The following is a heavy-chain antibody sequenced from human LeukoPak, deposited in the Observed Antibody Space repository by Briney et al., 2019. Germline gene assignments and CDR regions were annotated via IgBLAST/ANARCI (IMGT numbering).Heavy chain of an antibody. V-gene: IGHV1-69*13. Sequence: ASVKVSCKASGGTFSSYAISWVRQAPGQGLEWMGGIIPIFGTANYAQKFQGRVTITADESTSTAYMELSSLRSEDTAVYYCARSSRYYDSSGPQAYYFDYWGQGTLVTVSS. CDR2: IIPIFGTA. D-gene: IGHD3-22*01. CDR1: GGTFSSYA. CDR3: ARSSRYYDSSGPQAYYFDY. J-gene: IGHJ4*02.